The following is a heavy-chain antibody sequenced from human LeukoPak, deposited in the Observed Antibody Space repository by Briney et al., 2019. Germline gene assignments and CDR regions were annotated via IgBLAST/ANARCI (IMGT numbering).Heavy chain of an antibody. CDR3: AREERGSSYGWAFDI. J-gene: IGHJ3*02. CDR2: IYTSGNS. D-gene: IGHD5-18*01. Sequence: SETLSLTCTVSGGSISSGSYYWSWIRQPAGKGLEWIGRIYTSGNSNYNPSLKSRVTISVDASKNQFSLKLSSVTAADTALYYCAREERGSSYGWAFDIWGQGTMFTVSS. V-gene: IGHV4-61*02. CDR1: GGSISSGSYY.